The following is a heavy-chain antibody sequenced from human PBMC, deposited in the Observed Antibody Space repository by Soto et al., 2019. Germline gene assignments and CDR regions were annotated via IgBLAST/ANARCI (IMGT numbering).Heavy chain of an antibody. Sequence: EVQLVESGGGLVKPGESLRLSCAASGFSFSSYTMNWVRQAPGKGLQWVSSITNRGTHTYSADSVKGRFTISRDNEKNSLYLKMNNLRAEDTAIYFCARAHEVAWFDSWGLGTLVTVTS. CDR2: ITNRGTHT. V-gene: IGHV3-21*01. J-gene: IGHJ5*01. CDR1: GFSFSSYT. CDR3: ARAHEVAWFDS. D-gene: IGHD2-15*01.